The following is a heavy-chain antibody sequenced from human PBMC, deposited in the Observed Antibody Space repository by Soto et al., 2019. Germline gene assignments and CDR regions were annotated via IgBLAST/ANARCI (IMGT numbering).Heavy chain of an antibody. CDR3: ARRGSGSHYDY. D-gene: IGHD1-26*01. CDR1: GFTFSSYA. Sequence: EVQLLESGGGLVQPGGSLRLSCAASGFTFSSYAMRWVRQAPVKGLEWVSAISGSGASTYYADSVKGRFTISRDNSKNTLYLQMNSLRAEDTAVYYCARRGSGSHYDYWGQGTLVTVSS. J-gene: IGHJ4*02. V-gene: IGHV3-23*01. CDR2: ISGSGAST.